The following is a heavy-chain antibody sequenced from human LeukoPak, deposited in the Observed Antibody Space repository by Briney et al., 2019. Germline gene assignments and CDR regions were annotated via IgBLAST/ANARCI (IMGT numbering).Heavy chain of an antibody. J-gene: IGHJ4*02. CDR1: GGSISSYY. D-gene: IGHD5-12*01. Sequence: SETLSLTCTVSGGSISSYYWSWIRQPPGKGLEWIGYIYYSGSTYYNPSLKSRVTISVDTSKNQFSLKLSSVTAADTAVYYCAREGPPGLESGYDDDYWGQGTLVTVSS. V-gene: IGHV4-30-4*01. CDR3: AREGPPGLESGYDDDY. CDR2: IYYSGST.